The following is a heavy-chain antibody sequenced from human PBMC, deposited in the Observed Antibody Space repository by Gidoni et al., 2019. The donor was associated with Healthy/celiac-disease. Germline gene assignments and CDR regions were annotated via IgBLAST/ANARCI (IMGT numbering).Heavy chain of an antibody. CDR3: ARGQFRGYTASKPIVVVPAALSWGWFDP. V-gene: IGHV4-34*01. Sequence: QVQLQQWGAGLLKPSETLSLTCAVYGGSFSGYYWSWIRQPSGKGLEWIGEINHSGSTNYNPSLKSRVTISVDTSKNQFSLKLSSVTAADTAVYYCARGQFRGYTASKPIVVVPAALSWGWFDPWGQGTLVTVSS. CDR2: INHSGST. J-gene: IGHJ5*02. D-gene: IGHD2-2*01. CDR1: GGSFSGYY.